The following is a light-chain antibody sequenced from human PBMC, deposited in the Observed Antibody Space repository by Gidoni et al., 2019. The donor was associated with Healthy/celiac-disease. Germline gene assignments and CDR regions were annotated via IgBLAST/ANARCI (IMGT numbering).Light chain of an antibody. Sequence: QAVETQEPSLPVSPGGPVTLNCGSRPGAVPRGHYPYWFQQKPGQAPRTLIYATRHKHSCTPARFSVSRRGGKAALPLSGAQPDDAAEYYCLLSYSGARPGVFGGGTKLTVL. V-gene: IGLV7-46*01. CDR2: ATR. CDR1: PGAVPRGHY. CDR3: LLSYSGARPGV. J-gene: IGLJ3*02.